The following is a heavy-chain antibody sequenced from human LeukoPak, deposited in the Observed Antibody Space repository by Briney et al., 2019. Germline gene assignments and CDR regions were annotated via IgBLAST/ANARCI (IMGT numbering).Heavy chain of an antibody. CDR3: ARSREGSDWTFEY. D-gene: IGHD6-19*01. V-gene: IGHV3-7*01. J-gene: IGHJ4*02. CDR2: IKQDGSEK. CDR1: GFTFSSYW. Sequence: GGSLRLSCAASGFTFSSYWMSWVRQAPGKGLEWVANIKQDGSEKYYVDSVKGRFTISGDNSKDTLCMQINSLRAEDTAVYYCARSREGSDWTFEYWGQGTLVTVSS.